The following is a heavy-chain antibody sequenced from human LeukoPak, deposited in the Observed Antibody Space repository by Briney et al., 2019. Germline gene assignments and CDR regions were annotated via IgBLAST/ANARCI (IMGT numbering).Heavy chain of an antibody. Sequence: SETLSLTCTVSGGSISSGGYYWSWIRQHPGKGLEWIGYIYYSGSTYYNPSLKSRVTISVDTSKNQFSLKLSSVTAADTAVYYCARARPKGVWFGELSPNFDYWGQGTLVTVSS. J-gene: IGHJ4*02. CDR2: IYYSGST. CDR1: GGSISSGGYY. V-gene: IGHV4-31*03. CDR3: ARARPKGVWFGELSPNFDY. D-gene: IGHD3-10*01.